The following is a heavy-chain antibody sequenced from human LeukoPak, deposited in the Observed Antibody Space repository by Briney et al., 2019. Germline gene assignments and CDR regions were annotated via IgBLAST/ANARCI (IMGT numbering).Heavy chain of an antibody. CDR3: TSGDYRAFQGIDY. CDR1: GFTFSGSA. Sequence: GGSLKLSCAASGFTFSGSAMHWVRQASGKGLEWVGRIRSKANSYATAYAASVKGRFTISRDDSKNTAYLQMNSLKTEDTAVYYCTSGDYRAFQGIDYWGRGTLVTVSS. D-gene: IGHD4-17*01. V-gene: IGHV3-73*01. CDR2: IRSKANSYAT. J-gene: IGHJ4*02.